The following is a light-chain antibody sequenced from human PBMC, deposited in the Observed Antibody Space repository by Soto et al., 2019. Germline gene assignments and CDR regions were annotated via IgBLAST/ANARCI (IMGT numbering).Light chain of an antibody. CDR2: LNSDGSH. CDR3: QTWGSGILV. CDR1: SGHSNYA. V-gene: IGLV4-69*01. J-gene: IGLJ2*01. Sequence: QAVVTQSPSASASLGASVKLTCTLSSGHSNYAIAWHQQQSEKGPRYLMKLNSDGSHSKGDGIPDRFSGSSSGAERYLTISSPQSEDEADYYCQTWGSGILVFGGGTKLTVL.